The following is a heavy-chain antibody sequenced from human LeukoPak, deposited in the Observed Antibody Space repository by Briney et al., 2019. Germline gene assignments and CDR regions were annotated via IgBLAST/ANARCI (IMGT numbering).Heavy chain of an antibody. D-gene: IGHD2-15*01. J-gene: IGHJ5*02. CDR3: AREDGYCNGIGCFNWFDP. CDR2: IYYIGNT. Sequence: SETLSLTCTVSGGSMGNYYWSWLRQPPGKGLEWIGHIYYIGNTNYNPSLKSRVSISVDTSKNQFSLKLRSVTAADTAVYYCAREDGYCNGIGCFNWFDPWGQGTLVTVSS. CDR1: GGSMGNYY. V-gene: IGHV4-59*01.